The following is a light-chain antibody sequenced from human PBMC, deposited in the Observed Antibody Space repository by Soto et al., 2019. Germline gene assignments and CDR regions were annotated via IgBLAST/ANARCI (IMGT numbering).Light chain of an antibody. CDR3: SSYATSGTNVI. J-gene: IGLJ2*01. V-gene: IGLV2-14*03. CDR1: NSDVGAYPY. Sequence: QSALPQPASVSGSPGQSITISCTGTNSDVGAYPYVSWYQQHPGNAPKLLIYEVADRPSGVSDRFSGSKSGNTASLTISALQAEDEAVYYCSSYATSGTNVIFGGGTKLTVL. CDR2: EVA.